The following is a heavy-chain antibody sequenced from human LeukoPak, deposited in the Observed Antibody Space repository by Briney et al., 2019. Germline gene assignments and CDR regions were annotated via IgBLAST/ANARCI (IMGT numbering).Heavy chain of an antibody. J-gene: IGHJ5*02. CDR3: AREGGGSGVPWSAP. D-gene: IGHD3-10*01. Sequence: ASVKVSCKASGYSFTNYDINWVRQATGQGLEWMGWMNPKSGDTGYSQKFQGRVFITRDTSINTAYMELSSLGSDDTAVYYCAREGGGSGVPWSAPGGKEPLVTVSS. V-gene: IGHV1-8*03. CDR1: GYSFTNYD. CDR2: MNPKSGDT.